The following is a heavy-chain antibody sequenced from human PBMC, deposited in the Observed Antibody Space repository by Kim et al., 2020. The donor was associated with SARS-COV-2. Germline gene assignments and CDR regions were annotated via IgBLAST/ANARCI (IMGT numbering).Heavy chain of an antibody. D-gene: IGHD3-10*02. CDR2: IYYSGST. Sequence: SETLSLTCTVSGGSISSSSYYWGWISQPPGKGLEWIGSIYYSGSTYYNPSLKSRVTISVDTSKNQFSLKLSSLTAADTAVYYCARSSLYYYVSGGFDPWG. J-gene: IGHJ5*02. V-gene: IGHV4-39*07. CDR3: ARSSLYYYVSGGFDP. CDR1: GGSISSSSYY.